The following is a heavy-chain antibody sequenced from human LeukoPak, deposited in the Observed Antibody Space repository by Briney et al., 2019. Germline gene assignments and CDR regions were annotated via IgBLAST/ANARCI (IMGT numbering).Heavy chain of an antibody. CDR2: INHSGST. V-gene: IGHV4-34*01. J-gene: IGHJ4*02. D-gene: IGHD2-15*01. Sequence: SETLSLTCAVYGGSFSGYYWSRIRQPPGKGLEWIGEINHSGSTNYNPSLKSRVTISVDASKNQFSLKLSSVTAADTAVYYCARKYCNGGSCPLDYWGQGTLVTVSS. CDR1: GGSFSGYY. CDR3: ARKYCNGGSCPLDY.